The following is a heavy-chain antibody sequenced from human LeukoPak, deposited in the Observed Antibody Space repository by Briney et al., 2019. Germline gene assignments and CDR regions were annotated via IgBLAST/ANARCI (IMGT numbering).Heavy chain of an antibody. CDR1: GGSFSGYY. V-gene: IGHV4-34*01. D-gene: IGHD2-15*01. Sequence: SETLSLTCAVYGGSFSGYYWSWIRQPPGKGLEWIGEINHGGSTNYNPSLKSRVTISVDTSKNQFSLKLSSVTAADTAVYYCARGHLGYCSGGSCYSPYFQHWGQGTLVTVSS. CDR2: INHGGST. CDR3: ARGHLGYCSGGSCYSPYFQH. J-gene: IGHJ1*01.